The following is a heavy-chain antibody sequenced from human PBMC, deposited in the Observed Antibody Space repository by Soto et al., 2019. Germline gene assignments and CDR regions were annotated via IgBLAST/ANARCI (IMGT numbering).Heavy chain of an antibody. CDR2: IGASGGST. CDR1: GFSFSSYA. V-gene: IGHV3-23*01. Sequence: PGGSLRLSCASSGFSFSSYAMSWVRQAPGKGLEWVSGIGASGGSTHYTDSVKGRFTIVRDSSKNTVYLQMNILRAEDTAVYFCAKDLGFSAPTAFDYWGLGTQVTVSS. CDR3: AKDLGFSAPTAFDY. J-gene: IGHJ4*02. D-gene: IGHD3-10*01.